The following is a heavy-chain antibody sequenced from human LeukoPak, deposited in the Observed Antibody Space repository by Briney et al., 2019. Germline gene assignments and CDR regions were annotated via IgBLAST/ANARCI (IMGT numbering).Heavy chain of an antibody. CDR2: IWYDGSKK. CDR1: GFTFSSYG. V-gene: IGHV3-33*06. CDR3: AKGGGWYYLWSY. Sequence: GGSLRLSCAASGFTFSSYGMHWVRQAPGKGLEWVAVIWYDGSKKYYADSVKGRFTISRDNSKSTLYLQVNSLRAEDTAVYYCAKGGGWYYLWSYWGQGTLVTVSS. J-gene: IGHJ4*02. D-gene: IGHD6-19*01.